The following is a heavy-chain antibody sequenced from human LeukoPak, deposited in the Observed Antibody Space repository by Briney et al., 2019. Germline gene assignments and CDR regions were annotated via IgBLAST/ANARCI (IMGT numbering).Heavy chain of an antibody. J-gene: IGHJ6*03. CDR3: TKGGQWLRSYYYYMDV. CDR2: IIPIFGTA. CDR1: GGTFSSYA. V-gene: IGHV1-69*13. Sequence: SVKVSCKASGGTFSSYAISWVRQAPGQGLEWMGGIIPIFGTANYAQKFQGRVTITADESTSTAYMELSSLRSEDTAVYYCTKGGQWLRSYYYYMDVWGKGTTVTISS. D-gene: IGHD6-19*01.